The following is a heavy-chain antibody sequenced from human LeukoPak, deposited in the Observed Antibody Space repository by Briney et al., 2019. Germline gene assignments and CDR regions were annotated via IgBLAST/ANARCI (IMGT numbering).Heavy chain of an antibody. V-gene: IGHV3-49*03. Sequence: GGSLRLSCTASGFTFGDYAMSWFRQAPGKGLEWVGFIRCKGYGGTTEYAASVKGRFTISRDDSKRIAYLQMNSLKTEDTAVYYCTRSPERYCTNGVCPEDDYWGQGTLVTVSS. CDR1: GFTFGDYA. CDR2: IRCKGYGGTT. D-gene: IGHD2-8*01. CDR3: TRSPERYCTNGVCPEDDY. J-gene: IGHJ4*02.